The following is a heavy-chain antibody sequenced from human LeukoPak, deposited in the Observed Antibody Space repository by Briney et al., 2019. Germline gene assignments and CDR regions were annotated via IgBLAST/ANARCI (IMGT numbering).Heavy chain of an antibody. CDR2: IYYSGST. CDR3: ARPQDFGLTGMNAFDI. J-gene: IGHJ3*02. Sequence: SETLSLTCTVSGGSISSYYWSWIRQPPGKGLEWIGYIYYSGSTNYNPSLKSRVTISVDTSKNQFSLKLSSVTAADTAMYYCARPQDFGLTGMNAFDIWGQGTMVTVSS. CDR1: GGSISSYY. D-gene: IGHD7-27*01. V-gene: IGHV4-59*01.